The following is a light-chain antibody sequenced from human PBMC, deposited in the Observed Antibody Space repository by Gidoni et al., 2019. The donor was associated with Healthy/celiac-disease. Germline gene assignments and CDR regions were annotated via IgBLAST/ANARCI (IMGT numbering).Light chain of an antibody. V-gene: IGKV1-27*01. CDR3: QKYNSAQFT. J-gene: IGKJ3*01. CDR2: AAS. Sequence: DIQMTQSPSSLSASVGDRVTITCRASQGISNYLAWYQQKPGKVPKLLIYAASTLQSGVPSRFSGSGSGTDFTLTISSLQPEDVATYYCQKYNSAQFTCXPXTKVDIK. CDR1: QGISNY.